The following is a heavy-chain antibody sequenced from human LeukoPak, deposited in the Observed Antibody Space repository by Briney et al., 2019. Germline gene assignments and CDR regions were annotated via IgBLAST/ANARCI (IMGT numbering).Heavy chain of an antibody. D-gene: IGHD6-13*01. Sequence: SEILSLTCTVSGGSISSYYWSWIRQPPGKGLEWIGYIYYSGSTNYNPSLKSRVTISVDTSKNQFSLKLSSVTAADTAVYYCARRDSSWYQGGYYYYYMDVWGKGTTVTVSS. J-gene: IGHJ6*03. CDR1: GGSISSYY. CDR2: IYYSGST. V-gene: IGHV4-59*08. CDR3: ARRDSSWYQGGYYYYYMDV.